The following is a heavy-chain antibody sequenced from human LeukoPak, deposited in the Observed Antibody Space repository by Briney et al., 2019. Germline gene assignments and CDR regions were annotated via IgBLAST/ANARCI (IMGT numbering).Heavy chain of an antibody. V-gene: IGHV1-69*06. Sequence: SVKVSCKASGYTFTSYGISWVRQAPGQGLEWMGGIIPIFGTANYAQKFQGRVTITADKSTSTAYMELSSLRSEDTAVYYCARLDGSGYSRRDYWGQGTLVTVSS. CDR1: GYTFTSYG. CDR2: IIPIFGTA. J-gene: IGHJ4*02. D-gene: IGHD3-22*01. CDR3: ARLDGSGYSRRDY.